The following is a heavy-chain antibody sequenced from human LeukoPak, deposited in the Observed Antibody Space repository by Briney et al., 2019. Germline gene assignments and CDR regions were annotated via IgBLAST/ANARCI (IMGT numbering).Heavy chain of an antibody. CDR1: GDSISSYY. V-gene: IGHV4-39*01. J-gene: IGHJ5*02. CDR2: IYYSGST. D-gene: IGHD6-13*01. Sequence: SETLSLTCTVSGDSISSYYWNWIRQPPGKGLEWIGSIYYSGSTYYNPSLKSRVTISVDTSKNQFSLKLSSVTAADTAVYYCARRGYSSSWSNWFDPWGQGTLVTVSS. CDR3: ARRGYSSSWSNWFDP.